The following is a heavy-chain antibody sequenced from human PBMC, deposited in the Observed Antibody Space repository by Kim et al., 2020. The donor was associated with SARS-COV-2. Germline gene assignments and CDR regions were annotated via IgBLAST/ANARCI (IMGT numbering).Heavy chain of an antibody. J-gene: IGHJ6*02. V-gene: IGHV3-53*01. D-gene: IGHD3-16*01. CDR3: ARDLGDYGMAV. Sequence: YYADPVKGRFTSTSDNSKNTLYLKTNSLGAEDTAAYYCARDLGDYGMAVWGQGTTVTVSS.